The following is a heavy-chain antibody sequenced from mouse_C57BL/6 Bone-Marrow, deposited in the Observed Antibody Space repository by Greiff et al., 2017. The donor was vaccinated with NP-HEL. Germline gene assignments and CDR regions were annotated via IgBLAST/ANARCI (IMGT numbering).Heavy chain of an antibody. D-gene: IGHD1-1*01. J-gene: IGHJ3*01. CDR3: AREGGYYGSPFAY. Sequence: VQLKESGPGLVKPSQSLSLTCSVTGYSIISGYYWNWIRQFPGNKLEWMAYISYDGSNNYNPSLKNRSSITRDISKNQFFLKLTSVTTEDTASYYCAREGGYYGSPFAYWGQGTLVTVSA. CDR1: GYSIISGYY. CDR2: ISYDGSN. V-gene: IGHV3-6*01.